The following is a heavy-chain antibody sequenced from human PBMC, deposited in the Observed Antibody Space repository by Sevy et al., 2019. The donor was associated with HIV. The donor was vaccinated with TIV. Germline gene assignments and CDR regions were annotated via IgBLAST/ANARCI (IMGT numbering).Heavy chain of an antibody. CDR3: ARGGSYYYDSSGSSVWFDP. Sequence: SETLSLTCTVSGGSFSSDDYSWSWIRQPAGKGLEWIGLIYTSGSTRYNPSLRSRVSMSVDTSKNLFSLRLSSVTAADTAVYYCARGGSYYYDSSGSSVWFDPWGQGTPVTVSS. CDR1: GGSFSSDDYS. J-gene: IGHJ5*02. CDR2: IYTSGST. D-gene: IGHD3-22*01. V-gene: IGHV4-61*02.